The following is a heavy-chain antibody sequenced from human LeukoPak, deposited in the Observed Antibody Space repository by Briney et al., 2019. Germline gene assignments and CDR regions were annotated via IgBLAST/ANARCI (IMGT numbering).Heavy chain of an antibody. CDR3: ASHYGSGSFYSPFDY. J-gene: IGHJ4*02. CDR1: GGSISSSSYY. D-gene: IGHD3-10*01. V-gene: IGHV4-39*07. Sequence: SETLSLTCTVSGGSISSSSYYWGWIRQPPGNGLEWIGSIYYSGSTYYNPSLKSRVTISVDTSKNQFSLKLNSVTAADTAVYYCASHYGSGSFYSPFDYWGQGTLVTVSS. CDR2: IYYSGST.